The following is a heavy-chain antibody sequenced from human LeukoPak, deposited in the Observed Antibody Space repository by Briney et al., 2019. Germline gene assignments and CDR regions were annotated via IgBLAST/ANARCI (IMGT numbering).Heavy chain of an antibody. J-gene: IGHJ4*02. V-gene: IGHV3-30*02. CDR3: ATDGIPSATALAN. CDR2: IKYDGSKI. D-gene: IGHD2/OR15-2a*01. Sequence: GGSLRLSCETSGFTFSHYGIHWVRQVPGMGLEWVAFIKYDGSKIYYAESVQGRFTISRDNSKNNLFLQMTKMRPQDTAVYYCATDGIPSATALANWGQGTLVTVSS. CDR1: GFTFSHYG.